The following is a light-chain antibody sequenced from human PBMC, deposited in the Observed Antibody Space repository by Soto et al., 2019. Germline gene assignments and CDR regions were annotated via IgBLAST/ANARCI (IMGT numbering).Light chain of an antibody. CDR3: QKYDRAPFT. CDR1: QSISSW. J-gene: IGKJ3*01. Sequence: DIQMTQSPSTLSASVGDTVTITCRASQSISSWLAWHQQKPGKAPKLLLFGASTLQSGVPARFSGSGSGTLFTLTINGLLPEDVATYYCQKYDRAPFTFGPGTKVDIK. CDR2: GAS. V-gene: IGKV1-27*01.